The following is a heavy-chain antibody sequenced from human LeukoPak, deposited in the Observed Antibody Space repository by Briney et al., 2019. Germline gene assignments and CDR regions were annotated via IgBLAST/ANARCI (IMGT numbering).Heavy chain of an antibody. J-gene: IGHJ4*02. D-gene: IGHD1-26*01. CDR2: ISYDGSNK. Sequence: GGSLRLSCAASGFTFSSYGMHWVRQAPGKGLEWVAVISYDGSNKYYADSVKGRFTISRDNSKNTLYLQMNSLRAEDTAVYYCAKDLQATPGKYWGQGTLVTVSS. CDR3: AKDLQATPGKY. CDR1: GFTFSSYG. V-gene: IGHV3-30*18.